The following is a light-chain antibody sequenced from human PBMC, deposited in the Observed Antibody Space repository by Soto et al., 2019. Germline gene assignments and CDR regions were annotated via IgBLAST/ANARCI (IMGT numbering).Light chain of an antibody. J-gene: IGKJ5*01. CDR3: QQRSSAIT. V-gene: IGKV3-11*01. CDR2: DAS. CDR1: HSVTTH. Sequence: EIVLTQSPDTLSLSPGERATLSCWASHSVTTHLAWFQQRPGQAPRLLIYDASNRATGIPARFSGRGSGTDFTLTISSLEPEDFAVYYCQQRSSAITFGQGTRLEIK.